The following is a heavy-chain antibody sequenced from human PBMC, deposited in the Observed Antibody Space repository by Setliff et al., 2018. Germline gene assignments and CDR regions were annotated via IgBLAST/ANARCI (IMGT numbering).Heavy chain of an antibody. V-gene: IGHV3-7*01. D-gene: IGHD3-10*01. Sequence: PGGSLRLSCAASGFTFSRYWMSWVRQAPGKGLEWVANIKQDGSEKYYVDSVKGRFTTSRDNAENSLYLQMNSLRAEDTAVYYCARDHVYGSQYYYYYYGMDVWGQGTTVTVSS. CDR2: IKQDGSEK. J-gene: IGHJ6*02. CDR3: ARDHVYGSQYYYYYYGMDV. CDR1: GFTFSRYW.